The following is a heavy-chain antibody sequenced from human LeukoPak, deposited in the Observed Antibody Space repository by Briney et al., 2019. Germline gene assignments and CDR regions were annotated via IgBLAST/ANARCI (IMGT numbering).Heavy chain of an antibody. CDR1: GFIVSSTY. V-gene: IGHV3-53*01. D-gene: IGHD5-12*01. CDR3: SRPAIVATITDSDAFDV. CDR2: IYRRGSP. J-gene: IGHJ3*01. Sequence: GGSLRLSCAASGFIVSSTYVSWVRQAPGKGLEWVSTIYRRGSPYYADSVKGRFTISRDNSRNTVYLQMNNLRVEDSAVYFCSRPAIVATITDSDAFDVWGQGTMVTVSS.